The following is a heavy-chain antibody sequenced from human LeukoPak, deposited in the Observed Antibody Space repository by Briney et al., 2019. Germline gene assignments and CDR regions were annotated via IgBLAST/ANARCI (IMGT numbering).Heavy chain of an antibody. Sequence: GGSLRLSCAASGFTFNRYNMNWVRRAPGKGLEWVSSISTSSSYIYYADSVRGRFTISRDNAKNSLYLQMNSLRAEDTALYYCGRAYDFSRHWGQGTLVTVS. CDR3: GRAYDFSRH. D-gene: IGHD3-3*01. CDR1: GFTFNRYN. CDR2: ISTSSSYI. V-gene: IGHV3-21*01. J-gene: IGHJ4*02.